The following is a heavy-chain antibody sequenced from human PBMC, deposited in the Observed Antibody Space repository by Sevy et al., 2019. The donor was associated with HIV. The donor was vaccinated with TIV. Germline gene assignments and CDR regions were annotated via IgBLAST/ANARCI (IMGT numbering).Heavy chain of an antibody. Sequence: GGSLRLSCATSGFSFNTYGMHWVRQAPGKGLEWVAGIWYDGRKKQYADSVKGRFTISRDNSKNTTYLQMNSLRVEDTALFYCARERDENSSGWSVPFDNWGQGTLVTVSS. V-gene: IGHV3-33*01. CDR1: GFSFNTYG. J-gene: IGHJ4*02. CDR2: IWYDGRKK. CDR3: ARERDENSSGWSVPFDN. D-gene: IGHD6-19*01.